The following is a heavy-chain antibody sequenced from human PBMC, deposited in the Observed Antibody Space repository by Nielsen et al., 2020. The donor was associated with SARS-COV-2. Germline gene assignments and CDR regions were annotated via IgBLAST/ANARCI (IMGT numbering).Heavy chain of an antibody. CDR2: IYPGDSDT. D-gene: IGHD3-22*01. V-gene: IGHV5-51*01. CDR1: GYSFTTYW. J-gene: IGHJ4*02. Sequence: GESLKISCQGSGYSFTTYWIGWVRQMPGKGLEWMGIIYPGDSDTRYSPSFQGQVTISADKSISTAYLQWSSLKASDTAMYYCARLLSYYDSSDYSTPRLFDYWGQGILVTVSS. CDR3: ARLLSYYDSSDYSTPRLFDY.